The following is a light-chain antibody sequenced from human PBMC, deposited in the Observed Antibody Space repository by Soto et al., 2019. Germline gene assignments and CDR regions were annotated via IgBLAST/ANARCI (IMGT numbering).Light chain of an antibody. J-gene: IGLJ2*01. Sequence: QSVLTQSPSASASLGASVKLTCTLSSGHSSYAIAWHQQQPEKGPRYLMKLNSDGSHSKGDGIPDRFSGSSSGAERYPTISSLQSEEEADYSCQTWGTGTRVFGGGTKLTVL. CDR1: SGHSSYA. CDR3: QTWGTGTRV. CDR2: LNSDGSH. V-gene: IGLV4-69*01.